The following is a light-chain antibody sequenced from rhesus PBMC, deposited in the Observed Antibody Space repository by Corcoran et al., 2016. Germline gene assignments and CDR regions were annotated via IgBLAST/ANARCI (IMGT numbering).Light chain of an antibody. Sequence: DIQMTQSPSSLSASVGDTVTITCRASQVISNWLAWYQQKPGKAPKLLIYKASSLKSGVPSRFSGSGSGTDVTLTISSLQSEDFATYYCQQYSSRPFIFGPGTKLDIK. CDR3: QQYSSRPFI. CDR2: KAS. V-gene: IGKV1-22*01. J-gene: IGKJ3*01. CDR1: QVISNW.